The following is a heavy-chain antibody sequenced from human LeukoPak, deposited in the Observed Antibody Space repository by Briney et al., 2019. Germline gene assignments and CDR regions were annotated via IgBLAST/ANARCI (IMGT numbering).Heavy chain of an antibody. CDR1: GFTFSSYS. CDR2: ISSSSSYI. J-gene: IGHJ4*02. Sequence: GGSLRLSCAASGFTFSSYSMNWVRQAPGKGLEWVSSISSSSSYIYYADSVKGRFTISRDNAKNSLYPQMNSLRAEDTAVYYCARDNNWNSGYFDYWGQGTLVTVSS. CDR3: ARDNNWNSGYFDY. D-gene: IGHD1-1*01. V-gene: IGHV3-21*01.